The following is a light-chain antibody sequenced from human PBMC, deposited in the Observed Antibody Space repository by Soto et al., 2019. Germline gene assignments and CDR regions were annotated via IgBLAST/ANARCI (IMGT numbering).Light chain of an antibody. J-gene: IGLJ2*01. CDR1: SSDVGGYNY. CDR2: EVS. V-gene: IGLV2-14*01. CDR3: ASYTGSNTLL. Sequence: QSALTQPASVSGSPGQSITITCTGTSSDVGGYNYVSWYQQHPGKAPKLMLFEVSNRPSGVSNRFSGSKSDNTASLTISGLQAEDEADYYCASYTGSNTLLFGGGTKLTVL.